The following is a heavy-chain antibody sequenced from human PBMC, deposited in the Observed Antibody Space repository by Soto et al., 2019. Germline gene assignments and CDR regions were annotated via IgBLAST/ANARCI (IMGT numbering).Heavy chain of an antibody. D-gene: IGHD2-15*01. Sequence: GGSLRLSCAASGFTFSSYAMSWVRQAPGKGLEWVSAISGSGGSTYYADSVKGRFTISRDNSKNTLYLQMNSLRAEDTAVYYCAKDLIRFPNIVVVVAAHWGQGPLVTVSS. V-gene: IGHV3-23*01. CDR3: AKDLIRFPNIVVVVAAH. CDR1: GFTFSSYA. CDR2: ISGSGGST. J-gene: IGHJ4*02.